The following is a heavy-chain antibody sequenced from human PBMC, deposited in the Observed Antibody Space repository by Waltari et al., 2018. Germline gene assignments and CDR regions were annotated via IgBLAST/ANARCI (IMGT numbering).Heavy chain of an antibody. CDR1: GFTFSSYS. CDR2: ISSSSSTI. D-gene: IGHD3-3*01. V-gene: IGHV3-48*02. CDR3: ARDSVRFLEWLSNTPDYYYYYYMDV. J-gene: IGHJ6*03. Sequence: EVQLVESGGGLVQPGGSLRLSCAASGFTFSSYSMNWVRQAPGKGLEWVSYISSSSSTIYYADSVKGRFTISRDNAKNSLYLQMNSLRDEDTAVYYCARDSVRFLEWLSNTPDYYYYYYMDVWGKGTTVTVSS.